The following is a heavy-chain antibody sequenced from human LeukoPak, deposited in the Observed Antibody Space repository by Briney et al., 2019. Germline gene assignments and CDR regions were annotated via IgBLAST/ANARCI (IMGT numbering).Heavy chain of an antibody. CDR2: INPSGGST. CDR3: ARDLDLYGGYVNYFDY. J-gene: IGHJ4*01. CDR1: GYTFTSYY. V-gene: IGHV1-46*01. D-gene: IGHD5-12*01. Sequence: GASVKVSCKASGYTFTSYYTHWVRQAPGQGLEWMGIINPSGGSTSYAQKFQGRVTMTRDTSTSTVYMELSSLRSEDTAVYYCARDLDLYGGYVNYFDYWGQGTLVTVSS.